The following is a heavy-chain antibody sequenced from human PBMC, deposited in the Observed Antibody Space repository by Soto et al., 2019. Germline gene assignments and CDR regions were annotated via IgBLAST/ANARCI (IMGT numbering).Heavy chain of an antibody. CDR1: VYTFTAQY. Sequence: GASVKVSCKASVYTFTAQYLHWVRKAPGEGLEWMGWINPTTGATRYAQKFQGRVTMTRDTSMSTAYLEVRSLRPDDTAVYYCAKGDSSWVSWFDPWGQGTLVTVSS. J-gene: IGHJ5*02. D-gene: IGHD6-19*01. CDR2: INPTTGAT. CDR3: AKGDSSWVSWFDP. V-gene: IGHV1-2*02.